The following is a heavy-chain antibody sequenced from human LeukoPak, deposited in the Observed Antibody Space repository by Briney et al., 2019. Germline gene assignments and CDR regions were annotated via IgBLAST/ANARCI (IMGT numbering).Heavy chain of an antibody. D-gene: IGHD2-2*01. CDR1: GGSISSNDYY. Sequence: PSETLSLTCTVSGGSISSNDYYWDWIRQPPGMGLEYIGSIYYSGSTYYNPSLKSRVTISVDTSKNQFSLKLSSVTAADTAVYYCARLSGSVPAAMDWYFDLWGRGTLVTVSS. CDR3: ARLSGSVPAAMDWYFDL. CDR2: IYYSGST. V-gene: IGHV4-39*07. J-gene: IGHJ2*01.